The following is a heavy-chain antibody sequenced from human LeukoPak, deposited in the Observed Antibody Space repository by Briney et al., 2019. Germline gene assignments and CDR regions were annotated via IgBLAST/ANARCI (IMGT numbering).Heavy chain of an antibody. D-gene: IGHD6-13*01. J-gene: IGHJ5*02. V-gene: IGHV4-34*01. Sequence: SETLSLTCAVYGGSFSGYYWSWIRQPPGKGLEWIGEINHSGSTNYNPSLKSRVTISVDTSKNQFSLKLSSVTAADTAVYYCARGIAAAGRREFDPWGQGTLVTVSS. CDR1: GGSFSGYY. CDR2: INHSGST. CDR3: ARGIAAAGRREFDP.